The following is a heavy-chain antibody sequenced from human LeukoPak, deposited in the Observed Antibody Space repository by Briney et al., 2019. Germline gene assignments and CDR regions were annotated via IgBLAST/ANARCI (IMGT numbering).Heavy chain of an antibody. CDR3: AKDFAVIVVVPAALGY. J-gene: IGHJ4*02. D-gene: IGHD2-2*01. CDR2: IRYDGSNK. V-gene: IGHV3-30*02. Sequence: GGSLRLSCAASGFTFSSYGMHWVRQAPGKGLEWVAFIRYDGSNKYYADSVKGRFTISRDNSKNTLYLQMNSLRAEDTAVYYCAKDFAVIVVVPAALGYWGQGTLVTVSS. CDR1: GFTFSSYG.